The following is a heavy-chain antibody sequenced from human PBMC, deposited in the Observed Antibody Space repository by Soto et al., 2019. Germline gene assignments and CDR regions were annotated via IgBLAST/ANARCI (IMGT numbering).Heavy chain of an antibody. Sequence: GASVKISCKASGYTFTGYAMHWVRQAPGQRLEWMGWINAGNGNTKYSQKFQGRVTITRDTSASTAYMELSSLRSEDTAVYYCARNLMDYDILTGYNMAYYFDYWGQGTLVTVSS. CDR1: GYTFTGYA. J-gene: IGHJ4*02. CDR2: INAGNGNT. CDR3: ARNLMDYDILTGYNMAYYFDY. V-gene: IGHV1-3*01. D-gene: IGHD3-9*01.